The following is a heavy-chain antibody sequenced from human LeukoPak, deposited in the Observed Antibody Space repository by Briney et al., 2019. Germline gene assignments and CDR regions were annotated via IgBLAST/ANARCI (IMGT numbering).Heavy chain of an antibody. CDR1: GFTFSSYS. CDR3: ARDGVGAYCGGDCGVFDY. J-gene: IGHJ4*02. D-gene: IGHD2-21*02. CDR2: ISYDGINK. Sequence: GGSLRLSCAASGFTFSSYSMNWVRQAPGKGLEWVAVISYDGINKYYADSVKGRFTISRDNSKNTLYLQMNSLRAEDTAVYYCARDGVGAYCGGDCGVFDYWGQGTLVTVSS. V-gene: IGHV3-30*03.